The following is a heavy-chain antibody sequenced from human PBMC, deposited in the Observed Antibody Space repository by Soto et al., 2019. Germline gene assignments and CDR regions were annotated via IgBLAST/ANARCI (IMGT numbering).Heavy chain of an antibody. CDR2: IHYSGST. J-gene: IGHJ4*02. CDR1: GVSITSHY. V-gene: IGHV4-59*11. Sequence: PSETLSLTCTVSGVSITSHYWTWIRQPPGKGLEWIGNIHYSGSTNYSPSLKGRVIISVDTSENQSSLKLSSVTTADTAVYYRTVGGAGHPFDYWGQGSLVTVSS. D-gene: IGHD3-16*01. CDR3: TVGGAGHPFDY.